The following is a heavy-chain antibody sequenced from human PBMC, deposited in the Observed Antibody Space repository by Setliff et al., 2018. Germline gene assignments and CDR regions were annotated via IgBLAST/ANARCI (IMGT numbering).Heavy chain of an antibody. CDR1: GASVRSHY. CDR3: ARDRTYYGSGTYTRWSDY. D-gene: IGHD3-10*01. V-gene: IGHV4-59*02. J-gene: IGHJ4*02. Sequence: SETLSLTCTVSGASVRSHYWSWIRQPPGKGLEWIGFIFYSGDTKSNPSLKSRVTMSVDTSKNQFSLKLSSVTAADTAVYYCARDRTYYGSGTYTRWSDYWGQGTLVTVSS. CDR2: IFYSGDT.